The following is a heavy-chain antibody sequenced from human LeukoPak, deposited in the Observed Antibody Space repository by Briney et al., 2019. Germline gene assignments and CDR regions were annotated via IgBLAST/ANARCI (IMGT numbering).Heavy chain of an antibody. CDR1: GGSISGYY. J-gene: IGHJ4*02. Sequence: PSETLSLTCTVSGGSISGYYWSWVRQPPLKGLEWXXXIYSSGITRYSPSLKSRLTISVDTSKNQFSLRLSSVTAADTALYYCARLATDSDILTGSDYWGQGTLVTVSS. V-gene: IGHV4-59*08. CDR3: ARLATDSDILTGSDY. CDR2: IYSSGIT. D-gene: IGHD3-9*01.